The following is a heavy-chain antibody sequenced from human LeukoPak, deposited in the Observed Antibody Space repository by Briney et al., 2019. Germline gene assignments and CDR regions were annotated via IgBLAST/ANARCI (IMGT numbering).Heavy chain of an antibody. Sequence: GGSLRLSCAASGFTFSSYGMHWVRQAPGKGLEWVAVISYDGSNKYYADSVKGRFTISRDNAKNTLYLQMNSLRAEDTAVYYCARGRKAGVDNYYYMDVWGKGTTVTVSS. J-gene: IGHJ6*03. D-gene: IGHD3-10*01. CDR2: ISYDGSNK. CDR3: ARGRKAGVDNYYYMDV. CDR1: GFTFSSYG. V-gene: IGHV3-30*03.